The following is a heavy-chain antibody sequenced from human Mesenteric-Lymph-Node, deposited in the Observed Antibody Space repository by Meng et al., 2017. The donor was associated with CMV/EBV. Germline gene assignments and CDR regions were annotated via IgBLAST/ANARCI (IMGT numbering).Heavy chain of an antibody. J-gene: IGHJ6*02. Sequence: ASVKVSCKASGYTFSGYYIHWVRQAPGQGLEWMGWINPISGGTNYAQKFQGRVTMTRDASISTAYLELSGLRSDDTAVYYCARGHYYYGLDVRGQGTTVTVSS. CDR3: ARGHYYYGLDV. V-gene: IGHV1-2*02. CDR1: GYTFSGYY. CDR2: INPISGGT.